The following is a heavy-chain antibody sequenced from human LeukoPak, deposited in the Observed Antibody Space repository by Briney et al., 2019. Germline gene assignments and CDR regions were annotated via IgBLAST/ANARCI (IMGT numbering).Heavy chain of an antibody. CDR3: ARVGVGIQLWLRGGFDY. CDR2: ISAYNGNT. CDR1: GYTFTSYG. J-gene: IGHJ4*02. D-gene: IGHD5-18*01. Sequence: ASVKVSCKASGYTFTSYGISWVRQAPGQGLEWMGWISAYNGNTNYAQKLQGRVTMTTDTFTSTAYMELRSLRSDDTAVYYCARVGVGIQLWLRGGFDYWGQGTLVTVSS. V-gene: IGHV1-18*01.